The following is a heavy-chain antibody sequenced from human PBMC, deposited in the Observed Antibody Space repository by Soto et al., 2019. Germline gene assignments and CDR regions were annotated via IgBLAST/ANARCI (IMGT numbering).Heavy chain of an antibody. CDR2: IYYSGST. V-gene: IGHV4-59*08. CDR1: GGSXGNYY. CDR3: ARQRLKQGLFDY. Sequence: VAGGSXGNYYWSWILHPPWKGLAWIGYIYYSGSTNYKHSLKSRVTISVDTSKQKFYLKLSSVTAADTAVYYCARQRLKQGLFDYWAKGTLVT. J-gene: IGHJ4*02.